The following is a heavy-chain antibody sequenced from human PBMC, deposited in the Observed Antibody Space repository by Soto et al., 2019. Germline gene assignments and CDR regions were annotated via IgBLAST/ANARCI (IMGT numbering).Heavy chain of an antibody. J-gene: IGHJ3*02. V-gene: IGHV4-34*01. Sequence: SETLSLTCAVYGGSFSGYYWSWIRQPPGKGLEWIGEINHSGSTNYNPSLKSRVTISVDTSKNQFSLKLSSVTAADTAVYYCAGAILVVAATRYAFDIWGQGTMVSVSS. CDR3: AGAILVVAATRYAFDI. D-gene: IGHD2-15*01. CDR2: INHSGST. CDR1: GGSFSGYY.